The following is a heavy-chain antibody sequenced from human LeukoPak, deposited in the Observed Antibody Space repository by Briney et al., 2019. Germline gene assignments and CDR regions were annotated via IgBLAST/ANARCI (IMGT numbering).Heavy chain of an antibody. Sequence: GESLTLSCAVSGFTFSDYYMSWIRQAPGKGLEWVGYISSSGSTIYYADSVKGRFTIYRDNAKRYLYLQMNSLRIEDTALYYCARGLMGGYPRFDYWGQGTLVTVSS. D-gene: IGHD2-8*01. CDR1: GFTFSDYY. CDR2: ISSSGSTI. CDR3: ARGLMGGYPRFDY. J-gene: IGHJ4*02. V-gene: IGHV3-11*01.